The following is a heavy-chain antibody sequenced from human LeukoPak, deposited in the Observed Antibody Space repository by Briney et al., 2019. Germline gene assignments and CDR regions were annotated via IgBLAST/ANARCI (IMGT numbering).Heavy chain of an antibody. Sequence: GGSLRLSCAASGFTFSIYGMHWVRQAPGKGLEWVTFIRSDGTKTHYADSVKGRFTISRDNSKNTLFLQIDNLRVDDTAVYYCASALVDTAMWNYWGQGTLVTVSS. V-gene: IGHV3-30*02. CDR3: ASALVDTAMWNY. J-gene: IGHJ4*02. CDR1: GFTFSIYG. D-gene: IGHD5-18*01. CDR2: IRSDGTKT.